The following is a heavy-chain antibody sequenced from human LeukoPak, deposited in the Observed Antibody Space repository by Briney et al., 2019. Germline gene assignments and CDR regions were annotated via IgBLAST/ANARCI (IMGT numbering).Heavy chain of an antibody. Sequence: PSETLSLTCAVSGGSISSSSYYWGWIRQPPGKGLEWIGSIYYSGSTYYNPSLKSRVTISVDTSKNQFSLKLSSVTAADTAVYYCAVDYDSRRVVQAFDIWGQGTMVTVSS. CDR3: AVDYDSRRVVQAFDI. CDR2: IYYSGST. CDR1: GGSISSSSYY. D-gene: IGHD3-22*01. V-gene: IGHV4-39*01. J-gene: IGHJ3*02.